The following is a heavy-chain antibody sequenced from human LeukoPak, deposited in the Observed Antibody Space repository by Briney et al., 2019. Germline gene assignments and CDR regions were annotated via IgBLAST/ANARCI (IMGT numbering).Heavy chain of an antibody. CDR2: IYYSGST. J-gene: IGHJ4*02. V-gene: IGHV4-59*01. CDR3: ARLNANSSGWYVDY. D-gene: IGHD6-19*01. CDR1: GGSISSYY. Sequence: SETLSLTCTVSGGSISSYYWSWIRQPPGKGLEWIGYIYYSGSTNYNPSLKSRVTISVDTSKNQFSLKLSSVTAADTAVYYCARLNANSSGWYVDYWGQGTLVTVSS.